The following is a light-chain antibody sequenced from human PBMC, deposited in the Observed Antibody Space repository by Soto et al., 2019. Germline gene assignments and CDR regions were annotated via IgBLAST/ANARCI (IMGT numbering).Light chain of an antibody. CDR2: EVT. CDR3: SSYVGGRNYV. V-gene: IGLV2-8*01. CDR1: SSDVGGYNF. Sequence: QSALTQPPSASGSPGQSVTISCTGTSSDVGGYNFVSWFQQHPGKAPKLMIYEVTKRPSGVPDRISGSKSGNTASLTVSGLQAEDEADYYCSSYVGGRNYVFGTGTKLTVL. J-gene: IGLJ1*01.